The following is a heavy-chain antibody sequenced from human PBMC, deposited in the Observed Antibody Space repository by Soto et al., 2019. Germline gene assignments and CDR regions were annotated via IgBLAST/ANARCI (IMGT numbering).Heavy chain of an antibody. V-gene: IGHV3-33*01. CDR3: AREAYDILTGLSLWTGNNWFDP. Sequence: GGSLRLSCAASGFTFSSYGMHWVRQAPGKGLEWVAVIWYDGSNKYYADSVKGRFTISRDNSKNTLYLQMNSLRAEDTAVYYCAREAYDILTGLSLWTGNNWFDPWGQGTLVTVSS. CDR2: IWYDGSNK. D-gene: IGHD3-9*01. CDR1: GFTFSSYG. J-gene: IGHJ5*02.